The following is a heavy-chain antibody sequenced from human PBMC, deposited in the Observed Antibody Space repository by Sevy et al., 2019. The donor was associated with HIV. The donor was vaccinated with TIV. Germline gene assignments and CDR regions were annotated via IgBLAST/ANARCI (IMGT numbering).Heavy chain of an antibody. Sequence: ASVKVSCKASGGTFSSYAISWVRQAPGQWLEWMGGIIPVFGTANYAQKFQGRVTITADESTSTVYMELSSLRSEDTAVYYCARGRGYYDNSGYYYTADDAFDIWGQGTMVTVSS. CDR3: ARGRGYYDNSGYYYTADDAFDI. CDR2: IIPVFGTA. V-gene: IGHV1-69*13. J-gene: IGHJ3*02. D-gene: IGHD3-22*01. CDR1: GGTFSSYA.